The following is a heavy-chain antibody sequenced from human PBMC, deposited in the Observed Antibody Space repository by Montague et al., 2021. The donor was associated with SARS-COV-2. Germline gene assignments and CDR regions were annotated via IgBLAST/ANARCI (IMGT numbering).Heavy chain of an antibody. CDR3: ARDTPESWRISPGLAGLFATVVHSASGMDV. V-gene: IGHV4-61*09. J-gene: IGHJ6*02. Sequence: TLSLTCTVSGDSMTSSSHFWTWIRQPAGKGLEWIGHIQSTGTSNFNPSLGDRITLSIDTSRNQFSLELRSVTAADTAIYYCARDTPESWRISPGLAGLFATVVHSASGMDVWGRGTTVIVS. D-gene: IGHD2-15*01. CDR2: IQSTGTS. CDR1: GDSMTSSSHF.